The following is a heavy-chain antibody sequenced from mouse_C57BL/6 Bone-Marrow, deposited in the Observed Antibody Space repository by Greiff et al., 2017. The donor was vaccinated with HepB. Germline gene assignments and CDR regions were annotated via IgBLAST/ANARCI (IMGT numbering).Heavy chain of an antibody. Sequence: QVQLQQPGTELVKPGASVKLSCKASGYTFTSYWMHWVKQRPGQGLEWIGNINPSNGGTNYNEKFKSKATLTVDTSSSTAYMQLGSLTSDDSAVYYCARSGYYGNPAWCAYWGQGTLVTVSA. D-gene: IGHD2-1*01. CDR3: ARSGYYGNPAWCAY. J-gene: IGHJ3*01. CDR1: GYTFTSYW. CDR2: INPSNGGT. V-gene: IGHV1-53*01.